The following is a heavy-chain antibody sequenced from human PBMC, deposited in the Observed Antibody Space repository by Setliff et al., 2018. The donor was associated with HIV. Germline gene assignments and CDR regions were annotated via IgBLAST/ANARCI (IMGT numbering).Heavy chain of an antibody. V-gene: IGHV1-2*06. J-gene: IGHJ5*02. CDR1: GYTFTGYY. CDR2: INPNSGGT. CDR3: ARLGPGSPRVDP. D-gene: IGHD3-10*01. Sequence: ASVKVSCKASGYTFTGYYMHWVRQAPGQGLEWMGRINPNSGGTNYAQKFQGRVTMTRDTSISTAYMELSRLRSDDTAVYYCARLGPGSPRVDPWGQGTLVTVSS.